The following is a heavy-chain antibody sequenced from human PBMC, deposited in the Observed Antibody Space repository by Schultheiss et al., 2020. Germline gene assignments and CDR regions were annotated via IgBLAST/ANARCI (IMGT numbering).Heavy chain of an antibody. CDR3: ARPNEEVDYDILTDYDNHPWSPKNYYYFGMDW. CDR2: ISWNSGSI. D-gene: IGHD3-9*01. CDR1: GFTVSSNY. V-gene: IGHV3-53*01. J-gene: IGHJ6*02. Sequence: GGSLRLSCAASGFTVSSNYMSWVRQAPGKGLEWVSGISWNSGSIGYADSVKGRFTISRDNSKNTLYLQMNSLRAEDTAVYYCARPNEEVDYDILTDYDNHPWSPKNYYYFGMDWWGQGTTVTVSS.